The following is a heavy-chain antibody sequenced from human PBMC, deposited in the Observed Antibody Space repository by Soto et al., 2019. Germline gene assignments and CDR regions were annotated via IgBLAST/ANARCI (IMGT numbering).Heavy chain of an antibody. Sequence: WWSLRLSCSASVFTFSNAWMSWFRQAPGKGLEWVGRIKSKTDGGTTDYAAPVKGRFTISRDDSKNTLYLQMNSLKTEDTAVYYCTTGFSELRSDYWGQGTLVTVSS. CDR1: VFTFSNAW. CDR2: IKSKTDGGTT. V-gene: IGHV3-15*01. CDR3: TTGFSELRSDY. J-gene: IGHJ4*02. D-gene: IGHD1-26*01.